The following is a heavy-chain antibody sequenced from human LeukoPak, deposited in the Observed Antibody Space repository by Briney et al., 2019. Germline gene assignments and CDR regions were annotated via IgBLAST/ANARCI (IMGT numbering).Heavy chain of an antibody. J-gene: IGHJ4*02. Sequence: GASVKVSCKASGFTFTSSAMQWVRQARGQRLEWIGWIVVGSGNTNYAQKFQERVTITRDMSTSTAYMELSSLRSEDTAVYYCAAETSGSYRVTSLDYWGQGTLVTVSS. V-gene: IGHV1-58*02. CDR2: IVVGSGNT. CDR1: GFTFTSSA. D-gene: IGHD3-10*01. CDR3: AAETSGSYRVTSLDY.